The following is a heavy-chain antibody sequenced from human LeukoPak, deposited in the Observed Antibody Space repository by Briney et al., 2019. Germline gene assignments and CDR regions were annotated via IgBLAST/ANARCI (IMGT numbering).Heavy chain of an antibody. J-gene: IGHJ6*03. CDR2: IIPIFGTA. CDR1: GGTFSSYA. D-gene: IGHD6-19*01. CDR3: AITPGPQYSSGGYYYYMDV. Sequence: SSVKVSCKASGGTFSSYAISWVRQAPGQGLEWMGRIIPIFGTANYAQKFQGRVAITTDESTSTAYMELSSLRSEDTAVYYCAITPGPQYSSGGYYYYMDVWGKGTTVTVSS. V-gene: IGHV1-69*05.